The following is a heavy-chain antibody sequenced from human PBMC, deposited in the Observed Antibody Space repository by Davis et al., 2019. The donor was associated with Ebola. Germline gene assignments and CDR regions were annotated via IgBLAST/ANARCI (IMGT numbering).Heavy chain of an antibody. D-gene: IGHD2-2*01. CDR3: ARTRGLYCSSTSCRPGSRFDP. CDR1: GGSFSGYY. Sequence: MPSETLSLTCAVYGGSFSGYYWSWIRQPPGKGLEWIGEINHSGSTNYNPSLKSRVTISVDTSKNQFSLKLSSVTAADTAVYYCARTRGLYCSSTSCRPGSRFDPWGQGTLVTVS. J-gene: IGHJ5*02. V-gene: IGHV4-34*01. CDR2: INHSGST.